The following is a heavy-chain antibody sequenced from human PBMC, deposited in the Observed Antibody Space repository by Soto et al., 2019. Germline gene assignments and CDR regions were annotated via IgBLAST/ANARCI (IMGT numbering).Heavy chain of an antibody. V-gene: IGHV5-51*01. CDR3: ARLPRRSGSYDWFDA. CDR1: GYSFTSYW. CDR2: IYPGDSDT. D-gene: IGHD1-26*01. J-gene: IGHJ5*02. Sequence: GESLKISCKGSGYSFTSYWIGWVRQMPGKGLEWMGIIYPGDSDTRYSPSFQGQVTISADKSISTAYLQWSSLKASDTAMYYCARLPRRSGSYDWFDAWGQGTLVTVSS.